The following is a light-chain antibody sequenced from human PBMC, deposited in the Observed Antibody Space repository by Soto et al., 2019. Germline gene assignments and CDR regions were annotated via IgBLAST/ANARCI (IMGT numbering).Light chain of an antibody. J-gene: IGKJ3*01. CDR1: QSVSSY. CDR2: DAS. CDR3: QQRSNWRGFT. Sequence: EIVLTQSPATLSLSPGERATLSCRASQSVSSYLAWYQQKPGQAPRHLSYDASNRATGIPARFSGSGSGTDLPLTISSLEPEDFAVYYCQQRSNWRGFTFGPGTKVDIK. V-gene: IGKV3-11*01.